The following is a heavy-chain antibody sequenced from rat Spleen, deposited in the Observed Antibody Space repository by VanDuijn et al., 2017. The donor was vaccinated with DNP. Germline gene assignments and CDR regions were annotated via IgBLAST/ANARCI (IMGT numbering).Heavy chain of an antibody. CDR3: ARRRLPYWYFDF. V-gene: IGHV1-43*01. CDR2: INAGSGGT. CDR1: GYTFTTYY. Sequence: QVQLQQSGAELVKPGSSVKISCKASGYTFTTYYITWIKQTTGQGLEYIGYINAGSGGTNYNEKCKGKATLTVDKSSSTAFMQLSSLTPADSAVYYCARRRLPYWYFDFWGPGTMVTVSS. J-gene: IGHJ1*01. D-gene: IGHD1-4*01.